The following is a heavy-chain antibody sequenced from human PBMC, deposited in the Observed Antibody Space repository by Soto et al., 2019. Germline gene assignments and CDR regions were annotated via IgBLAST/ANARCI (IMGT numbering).Heavy chain of an antibody. D-gene: IGHD3-16*01. CDR3: AHSPWGAAPDY. V-gene: IGHV2-5*01. J-gene: IGHJ4*02. CDR1: GFSVSARGLG. Sequence: SVPTLVNPTQTLTLTCTFSGFSVSARGLGVGWIRQPPGKALEWLGIIYWNDDKRYSPSLKSRLTITKDTSKNQVVLTMTNMDPVDTATYYCAHSPWGAAPDYWGQGTLVTVSS. CDR2: IYWNDDK.